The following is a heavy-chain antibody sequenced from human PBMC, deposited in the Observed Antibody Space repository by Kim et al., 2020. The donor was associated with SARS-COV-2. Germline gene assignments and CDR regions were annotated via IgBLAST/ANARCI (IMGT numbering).Heavy chain of an antibody. Sequence: SETLSLTCAVSGGSINYHYWSWIRQPPGKGLEWIGYIYHTSSSNYNPSLESRVNISVDTSKNQFTLKLTSVTAADTAVYYCARGVSPVVAANWGQGTLVT. D-gene: IGHD2-15*01. V-gene: IGHV4-59*11. J-gene: IGHJ1*01. CDR1: GGSINYHY. CDR3: ARGVSPVVAAN. CDR2: IYHTSSS.